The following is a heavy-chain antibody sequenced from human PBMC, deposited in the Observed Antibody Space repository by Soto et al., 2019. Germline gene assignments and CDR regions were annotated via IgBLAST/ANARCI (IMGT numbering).Heavy chain of an antibody. CDR1: GFTFSSYS. D-gene: IGHD2-21*02. V-gene: IGHV3-21*01. CDR2: ISSSAGNT. J-gene: IGHJ3*02. CDR3: ARDQVTVIDAFYX. Sequence: GGSLRLSFAASGFTFSSYSMNWVRQAPGKGLEWVASISSSAGNTYYADSVKVRFTISRDNAKNSMYLQMKSLRAEDTAVYYCARDQVTVIDAFYXWGQGTMVTVS.